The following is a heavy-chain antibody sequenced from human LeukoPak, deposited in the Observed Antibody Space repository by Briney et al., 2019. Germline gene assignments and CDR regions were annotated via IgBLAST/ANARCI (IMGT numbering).Heavy chain of an antibody. D-gene: IGHD2-2*01. V-gene: IGHV5-51*01. CDR3: ARQRDYCSSTSCPLYMDV. CDR2: IYPGDSDT. Sequence: PGESVKISCRGSGYSFTSYWIGWVRQMPGKGLEWMGIIYPGDSDTRYSPSFQGQVTISADKSISTAYLQWSSLKASDTAMYYCARQRDYCSSTSCPLYMDVWGKGTTVTVSS. CDR1: GYSFTSYW. J-gene: IGHJ6*03.